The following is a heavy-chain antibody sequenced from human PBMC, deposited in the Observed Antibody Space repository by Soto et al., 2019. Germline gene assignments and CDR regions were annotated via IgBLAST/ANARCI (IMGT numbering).Heavy chain of an antibody. CDR1: GFTFSSYG. D-gene: IGHD6-19*01. J-gene: IGHJ6*02. Sequence: GGSLRLSCAASGFTFSSYGMHWVRQAPGKGLEWVAFIWYDGSNKYYADSVKGRFTISRDNSKNTLYLQMNSLRAGDTAVYYCARDRRVAVAGYYYYGMDVWGQGTTVTVSS. CDR3: ARDRRVAVAGYYYYGMDV. CDR2: IWYDGSNK. V-gene: IGHV3-33*01.